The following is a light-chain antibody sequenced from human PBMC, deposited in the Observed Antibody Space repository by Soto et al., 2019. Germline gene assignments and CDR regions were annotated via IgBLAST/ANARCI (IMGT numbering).Light chain of an antibody. J-gene: IGLJ1*01. CDR1: SSDVGGYNH. Sequence: LTQPASVSGSPGQSITISCTGTSSDVGGYNHVSWYQHHPGKAPKLMIYEVSNRPSGVSNRFSGSKSGNTASLTISGLQADDEADYYCNSHTSSNTRVFGTGTKVTVL. V-gene: IGLV2-14*01. CDR3: NSHTSSNTRV. CDR2: EVS.